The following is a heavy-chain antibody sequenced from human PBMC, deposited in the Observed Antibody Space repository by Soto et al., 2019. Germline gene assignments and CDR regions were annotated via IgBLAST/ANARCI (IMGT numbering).Heavy chain of an antibody. D-gene: IGHD2-15*01. CDR2: INAGNGNT. V-gene: IGHV1-3*01. CDR3: ARPCRYCSGGSCMHDAFDI. Sequence: ASVKVSCKASGYTFTSYAMHWVRQAPGQRLEWMGWINAGNGNTKYSQKFQGRVTITRDTSASTAYMELSSLRSEDTAVYYCARPCRYCSGGSCMHDAFDIWGQGTMVTVS. CDR1: GYTFTSYA. J-gene: IGHJ3*02.